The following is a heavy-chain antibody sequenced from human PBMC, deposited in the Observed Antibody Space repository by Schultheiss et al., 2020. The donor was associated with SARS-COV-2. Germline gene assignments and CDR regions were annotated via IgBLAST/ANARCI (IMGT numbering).Heavy chain of an antibody. V-gene: IGHV3-21*01. CDR1: GFTFSSYS. D-gene: IGHD2-15*01. J-gene: IGHJ3*02. CDR3: ARDDKLLGDAFDI. Sequence: GGSLRLSFAASGFTFSSYSMNWVRQAPGKGLEWVSSISSSSSYIYYADSVKGRFTISRDNAKNSLYLQMNSLRAEDTAVYYCARDDKLLGDAFDIWGQGTMVTVSS. CDR2: ISSSSSYI.